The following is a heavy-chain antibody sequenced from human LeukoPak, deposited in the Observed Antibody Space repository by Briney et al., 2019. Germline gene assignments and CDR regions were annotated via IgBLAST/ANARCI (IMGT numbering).Heavy chain of an antibody. D-gene: IGHD5-18*01. CDR1: GGSISSSSYY. CDR3: ARLRVPYSYGYDY. J-gene: IGHJ4*02. CDR2: IYYSGSN. V-gene: IGHV4-39*01. Sequence: SETLSLTCTVSGGSISSSSYYWGWIRQPPGKGLEWIGSIYYSGSNYYNPSLKSRVTISVDTSKNQFSLKLSSVTAADTAVYYCARLRVPYSYGYDYWGQGTLVTVSS.